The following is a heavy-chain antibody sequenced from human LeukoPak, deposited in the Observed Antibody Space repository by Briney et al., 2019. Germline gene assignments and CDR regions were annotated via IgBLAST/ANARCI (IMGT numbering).Heavy chain of an antibody. CDR3: AKDRLLWSSGWKGYFDY. CDR2: ISGSGGST. Sequence: GGSLRLSCAASGFTFSSYAMSWVRQAPGKGLEWVSAISGSGGSTYYADSVKGRFTISRDNSKNTLYLQMNSLRAEDTAVYYCAKDRLLWSSGWKGYFDYWGQGTLVTVSS. J-gene: IGHJ4*02. V-gene: IGHV3-23*01. CDR1: GFTFSSYA. D-gene: IGHD6-19*01.